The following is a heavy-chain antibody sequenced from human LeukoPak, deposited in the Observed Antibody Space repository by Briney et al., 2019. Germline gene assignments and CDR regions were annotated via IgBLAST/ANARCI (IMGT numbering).Heavy chain of an antibody. J-gene: IGHJ4*02. CDR1: GFTFSSYS. V-gene: IGHV3-48*01. CDR3: ARDPFSGQQLGNDY. CDR2: ISSSSSTI. D-gene: IGHD6-13*01. Sequence: PGGSLRLSCAASGFTFSSYSMNWVRQAPGKGLEWVSYISSSSSTIYYADSVKGRFTISRDNGKNSLYLQMNSLRAEDTAVYYCARDPFSGQQLGNDYWGQGTLVTVSS.